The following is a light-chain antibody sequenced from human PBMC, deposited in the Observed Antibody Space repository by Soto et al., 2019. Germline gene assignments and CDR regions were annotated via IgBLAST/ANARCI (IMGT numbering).Light chain of an antibody. CDR2: GNI. V-gene: IGLV1-40*01. Sequence: QSALTQPPSVSGAPGQSVTLSCTGSSSNIGAGYDVHWYQQRPGTAPKLLIFGNINRPSGVPDRFSGSKSGTSASLAITGLQAEDEGDYYCQSYDSTLSARYVFGTGTKVTAL. CDR3: QSYDSTLSARYV. J-gene: IGLJ1*01. CDR1: SSNIGAGYD.